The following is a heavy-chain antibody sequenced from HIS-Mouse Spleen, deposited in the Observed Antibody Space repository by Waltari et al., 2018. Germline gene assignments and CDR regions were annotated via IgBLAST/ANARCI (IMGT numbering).Heavy chain of an antibody. V-gene: IGHV3-15*01. CDR1: GFTFSNAW. Sequence: EVQLVESGGGLVKPGGSLRLSCAASGFTFSNAWMSWVRQAPGKGLEWVGSIKSKTDGGTTDYAAPVKGRFTISRDDSKNTLYLQMNSLKTEDTAVYYCTTDVCERGWMNAFDIWGQGTMVTVSS. CDR3: TTDVCERGWMNAFDI. CDR2: IKSKTDGGTT. D-gene: IGHD5-12*01. J-gene: IGHJ3*02.